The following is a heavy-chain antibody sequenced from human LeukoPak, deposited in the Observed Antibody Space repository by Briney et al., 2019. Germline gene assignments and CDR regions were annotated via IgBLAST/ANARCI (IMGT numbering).Heavy chain of an antibody. D-gene: IGHD2-8*01. Sequence: GESLKIPCKGSGYSFTSYWIGWVRQIPGKGLEWMGIIFIGDSDTRYSPSFQGQVTLSADKSISTAYLQWSSLQASDTAMYYCARGYCSNGVCYRDSFDFWGQGTLVTVSS. J-gene: IGHJ4*02. CDR3: ARGYCSNGVCYRDSFDF. CDR1: GYSFTSYW. V-gene: IGHV5-51*01. CDR2: IFIGDSDT.